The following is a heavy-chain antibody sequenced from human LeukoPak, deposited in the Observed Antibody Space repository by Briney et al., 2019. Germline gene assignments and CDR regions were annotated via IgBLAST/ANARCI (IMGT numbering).Heavy chain of an antibody. Sequence: SQTLSLTCTVSGGSISSGGYYWSWIRQHPGKGLEWIGYNYYSGSTYYNPSLKSRVTISVDTSKNQFSLKLSSVTAADTAVYYCASYTYYYESSGYDYYYYKDVWGKGTTVTVSS. V-gene: IGHV4-31*03. CDR1: GGSISSGGYY. D-gene: IGHD3-22*01. CDR3: ASYTYYYESSGYDYYYYKDV. CDR2: NYYSGST. J-gene: IGHJ6*03.